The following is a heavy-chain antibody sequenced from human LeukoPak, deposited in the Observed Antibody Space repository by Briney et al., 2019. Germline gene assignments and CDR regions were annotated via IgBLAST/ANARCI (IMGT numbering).Heavy chain of an antibody. CDR2: IKQDGSEK. CDR1: GFTFSSFW. V-gene: IGHV3-7*04. D-gene: IGHD6-19*01. Sequence: GESLRLSCAASGFTFSSFWMSWVRQAPGKGLEWVANIKQDGSEKYYVDSVRGRFTISRDNAHNSLYLQMNSLRAEDTAVYFCARDRGSGWFPYWGQGTLVTVSS. CDR3: ARDRGSGWFPY. J-gene: IGHJ4*02.